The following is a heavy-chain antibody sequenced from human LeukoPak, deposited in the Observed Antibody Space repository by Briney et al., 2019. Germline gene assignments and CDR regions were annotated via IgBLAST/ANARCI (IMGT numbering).Heavy chain of an antibody. CDR1: GGSISSYY. CDR3: ARAEDRYCSSTSCWGPYYYYGMDV. J-gene: IGHJ6*02. V-gene: IGHV4-59*01. Sequence: SETLSLTCTVSGGSISSYYWSWIRQPPGKGLEWIGYIYYSGSTNYNPSLKSRVTISVDTSKNQFSLKLSSVTAADTAVYYCARAEDRYCSSTSCWGPYYYYGMDVWGQGTTVTVSS. D-gene: IGHD2-2*01. CDR2: IYYSGST.